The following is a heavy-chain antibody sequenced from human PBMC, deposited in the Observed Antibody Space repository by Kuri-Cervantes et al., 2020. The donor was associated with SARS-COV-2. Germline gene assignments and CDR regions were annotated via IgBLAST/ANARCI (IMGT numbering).Heavy chain of an antibody. Sequence: GESLKISCAASGFTFSSYAMSWVRQAPGKGLEWVSAISGSGGSTYYADSVKGRFTISRDNSKNTLYLQMNSLRAEDTAVYYCARVLTNRIQGADIVVVPAAPFDYWGQGTLVTVSS. D-gene: IGHD2-2*01. J-gene: IGHJ4*02. CDR2: ISGSGGST. CDR3: ARVLTNRIQGADIVVVPAAPFDY. V-gene: IGHV3-23*01. CDR1: GFTFSSYA.